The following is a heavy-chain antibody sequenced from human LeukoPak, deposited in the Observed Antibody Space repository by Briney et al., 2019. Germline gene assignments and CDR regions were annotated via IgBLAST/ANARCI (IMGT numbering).Heavy chain of an antibody. V-gene: IGHV3-15*01. CDR2: IRSKTDGETI. CDR3: TTNTVTKDGLHV. CDR1: GFTFSNAW. Sequence: DPGGPLRLSCAASGFTFSNAWMSWVRQAPGKGREWLGRIRSKTDGETIDYAASVKGTFTTSRDDSETTLYLQMNSLNPEDTGVYYCTTNTVTKDGLHVWGEGTTVTVSS. J-gene: IGHJ6*04. D-gene: IGHD4-17*01.